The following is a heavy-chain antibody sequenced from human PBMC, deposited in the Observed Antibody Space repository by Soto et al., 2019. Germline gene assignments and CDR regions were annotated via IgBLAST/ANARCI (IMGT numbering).Heavy chain of an antibody. CDR3: ARGSQVVVAATYDY. J-gene: IGHJ4*02. Sequence: QVQLVQSGAEVKKPGASVKVSCKASGYTFTSYDINWVRQATGQGLEWMGWMNPNSGNTGYAQKFQARVTMTRNTSISTAYMELSSLRSEDTAVYYCARGSQVVVAATYDYWGQGTLVTVSS. D-gene: IGHD2-15*01. CDR2: MNPNSGNT. CDR1: GYTFTSYD. V-gene: IGHV1-8*01.